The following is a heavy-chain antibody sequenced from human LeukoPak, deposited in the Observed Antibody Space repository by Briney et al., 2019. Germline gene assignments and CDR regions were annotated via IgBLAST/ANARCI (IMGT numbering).Heavy chain of an antibody. J-gene: IGHJ5*02. D-gene: IGHD2-2*01. CDR2: INHSGST. V-gene: IGHV4-34*01. Sequence: SETLSLTCAVYGGSFSGYYWSWIRQPPRKGLEWIGEINHSGSTNYNPSLKSRVTISVDTSKNQFSLKLSSVTAADTAVYYCARCSSTSCYGRFDPWGQGTLVTVSS. CDR1: GGSFSGYY. CDR3: ARCSSTSCYGRFDP.